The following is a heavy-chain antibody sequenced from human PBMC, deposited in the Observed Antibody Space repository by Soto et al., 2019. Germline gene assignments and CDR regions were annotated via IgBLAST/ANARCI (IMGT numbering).Heavy chain of an antibody. Sequence: GGSLRLSCAASGFTFSSYAMSWVRQAPGKGLEWVSAISGSGGSTYYADSVKGRFTISRDNSKNTLYLQMNSLRAEDTAVYYCAKDVARQQLAYYYYYGMDVWGQGTTVTVSS. CDR1: GFTFSSYA. CDR2: ISGSGGST. J-gene: IGHJ6*02. CDR3: AKDVARQQLAYYYYYGMDV. D-gene: IGHD6-13*01. V-gene: IGHV3-23*01.